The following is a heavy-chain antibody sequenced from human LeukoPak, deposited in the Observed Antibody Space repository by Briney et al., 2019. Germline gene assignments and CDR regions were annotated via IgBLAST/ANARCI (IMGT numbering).Heavy chain of an antibody. J-gene: IGHJ4*02. CDR2: IGTSGNTI. Sequence: PGGSLRLSCAASGFTFSGYIMNWGRQAPGKGLEWVSFIGTSGNTIYYADSVKGRFTVSRDNAKNSLYLQMNSLRAEDTAVYYCARDQWLDYWGQGTLVTVSS. CDR1: GFTFSGYI. CDR3: ARDQWLDY. D-gene: IGHD6-19*01. V-gene: IGHV3-48*01.